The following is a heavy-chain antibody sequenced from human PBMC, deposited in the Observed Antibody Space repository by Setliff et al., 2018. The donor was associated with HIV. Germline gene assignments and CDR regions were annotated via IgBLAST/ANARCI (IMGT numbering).Heavy chain of an antibody. Sequence: SETLSLTCAVFGGSFSSYFWSWIRQPPGKGLEWIGEINLSGSTNYNPSLKSRVTISVDTSKNQFSLTVSTVTAADTAVNYCASERSLITNRRYFDSWGQGTLVTVST. CDR2: INLSGST. J-gene: IGHJ4*02. D-gene: IGHD1-1*01. V-gene: IGHV4-34*01. CDR1: GGSFSSYF. CDR3: ASERSLITNRRYFDS.